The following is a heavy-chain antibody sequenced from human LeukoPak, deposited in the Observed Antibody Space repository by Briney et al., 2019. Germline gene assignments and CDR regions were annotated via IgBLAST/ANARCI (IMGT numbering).Heavy chain of an antibody. CDR2: INPSGGAT. D-gene: IGHD3-10*01. V-gene: IGHV1-46*01. Sequence: ASVKVSCKASGYTFTSYYIHWVRQAPGHGLEWRGIINPSGGATRYAQKFKGRVTMTSDTSTSTVCMELSSLRSEDTALYYCARGRDYYGSGSYRHYYYYMDVWGKGTTVTVSS. J-gene: IGHJ6*03. CDR3: ARGRDYYGSGSYRHYYYYMDV. CDR1: GYTFTSYY.